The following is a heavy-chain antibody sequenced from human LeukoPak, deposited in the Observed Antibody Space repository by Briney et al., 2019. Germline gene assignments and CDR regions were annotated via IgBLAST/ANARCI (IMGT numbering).Heavy chain of an antibody. D-gene: IGHD2-15*01. J-gene: IGHJ3*02. CDR2: ISYDGSNK. CDR3: ARPLKYCSGGSCYAFDI. Sequence: GRSLRLSCAASGFTFSSYGMHWVRQAPGKGLEWVAVISYDGSNKYYADSVKGRFTISRDNSKNTLYLQMNSLRAEDTAVYYCARPLKYCSGGSCYAFDIWGQGTMVTVSS. CDR1: GFTFSSYG. V-gene: IGHV3-30*03.